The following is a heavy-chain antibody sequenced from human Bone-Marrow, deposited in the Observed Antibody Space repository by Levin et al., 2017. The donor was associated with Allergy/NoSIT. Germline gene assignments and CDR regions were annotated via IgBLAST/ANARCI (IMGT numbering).Heavy chain of an antibody. CDR1: GSGFTSYW. V-gene: IGHV5-10-1*01. J-gene: IGHJ3*01. CDR2: VDPDNSEA. D-gene: IGHD2-15*01. Sequence: PGGSLRLSCRGSGSGFTSYWISWVRQAPGKGLEWMGRVDPDNSEADYSPPFQGHVTMSADKSTNIAYLQWRSLRASDTATYYCARRGYCSPLSCHDGFDFWGHGTKVTVSS. CDR3: ARRGYCSPLSCHDGFDF.